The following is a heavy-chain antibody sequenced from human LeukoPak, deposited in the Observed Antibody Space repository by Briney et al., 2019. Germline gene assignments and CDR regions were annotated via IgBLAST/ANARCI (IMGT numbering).Heavy chain of an antibody. CDR1: GFTVSSDY. CDR2: IYSGGST. V-gene: IGHV3-53*01. CDR3: ASGSGNFPNFDY. D-gene: IGHD1-26*01. J-gene: IGHJ4*02. Sequence: GGSLRLSCAASGFTVSSDYMSWVRQAPGKGLEWVSVIYSGGSTYYADSVKGRFTISRDNSKNTLYLQMNSLRAEDTAVYYCASGSGNFPNFDYWGQGTLVTVSS.